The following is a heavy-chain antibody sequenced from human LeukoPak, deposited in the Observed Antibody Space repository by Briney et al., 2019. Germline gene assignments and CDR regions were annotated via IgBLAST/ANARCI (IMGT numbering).Heavy chain of an antibody. J-gene: IGHJ5*02. CDR1: GGSISSGSDY. CDR3: ARVPSEGPSAYSRGWPPSGWFDP. V-gene: IGHV4-61*09. Sequence: PSETLSLTCTVSGGSISSGSDYWSWIRQPAGKGLEWIGHIDTSGGTNYNPSLKSRVTISVDTSKNQFSLKLSSVTAADTAVYYCARVPSEGPSAYSRGWPPSGWFDPWGQGTLVTVSS. CDR2: IDTSGGT. D-gene: IGHD6-19*01.